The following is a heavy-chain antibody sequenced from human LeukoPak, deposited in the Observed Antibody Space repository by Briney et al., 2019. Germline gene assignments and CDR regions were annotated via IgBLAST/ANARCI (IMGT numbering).Heavy chain of an antibody. J-gene: IGHJ4*02. CDR2: ISSSSSFM. CDR3: VRVDNSLGKTYFDY. D-gene: IGHD5-24*01. V-gene: IGHV3-21*01. Sequence: GGSLRLSCTVSGFTFSSYSLNWVRQAPGKGLEGVSSISSSSSFMYYADSVRGRFTISRDNAKNALYLQMNSLRAEDTAVYYCVRVDNSLGKTYFDYWGQGTLVIVSS. CDR1: GFTFSSYS.